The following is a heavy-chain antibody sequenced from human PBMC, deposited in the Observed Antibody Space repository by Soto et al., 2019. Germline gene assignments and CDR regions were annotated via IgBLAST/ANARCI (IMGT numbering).Heavy chain of an antibody. J-gene: IGHJ4*02. Sequence: SETLSLTCAVYGGSFSGYYWSWIRQPPGKGLEWIGEINHSGSTNYNPSLKSRVTISVDTSKNQFSLKLSSVTAADTAVYYCARSTHPSMTHLGELSYAFDYWGQGTLVTVSS. CDR2: INHSGST. D-gene: IGHD3-16*02. CDR1: GGSFSGYY. V-gene: IGHV4-34*01. CDR3: ARSTHPSMTHLGELSYAFDY.